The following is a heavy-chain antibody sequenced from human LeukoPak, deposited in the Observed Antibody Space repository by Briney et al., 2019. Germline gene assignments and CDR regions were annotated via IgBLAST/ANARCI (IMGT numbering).Heavy chain of an antibody. Sequence: GGSPRLSCAASGFTFSSYSMNWVRQAPGKGLEWVSSISSSSSYIYYADSVKGRFTISRDNAKNSLYLQMNRLRAEDTAVYYCARDDYGGNPGFDYWGQGTLVTVPS. D-gene: IGHD4-23*01. CDR2: ISSSSSYI. J-gene: IGHJ4*02. CDR1: GFTFSSYS. CDR3: ARDDYGGNPGFDY. V-gene: IGHV3-21*01.